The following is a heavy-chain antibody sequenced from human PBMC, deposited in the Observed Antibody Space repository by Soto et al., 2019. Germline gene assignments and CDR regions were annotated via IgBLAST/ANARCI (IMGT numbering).Heavy chain of an antibody. CDR1: GFTFTSSA. V-gene: IGHV1-58*02. CDR3: AVALRYFEWTFKFDS. CDR2: IVVGSGNT. D-gene: IGHD3-9*01. J-gene: IGHJ5*01. Sequence: SVKVSCKASGFTFTSSAMQWVRQARGQRLEWIGWIVVGSGNTNYAQKFQERVTITRDMSTSTAYMELSSLRSEDTAVYYCAVALRYFEWTFKFDSWGQGTLVTVSS.